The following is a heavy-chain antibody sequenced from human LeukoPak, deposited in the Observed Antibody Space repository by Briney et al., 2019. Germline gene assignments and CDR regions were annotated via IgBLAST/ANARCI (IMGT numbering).Heavy chain of an antibody. J-gene: IGHJ6*04. V-gene: IGHV4-4*09. Sequence: PSETLSLTCTVSGGSISSYYWSWIRQPPGKGQEWIGYIYTSGSTNYNPSLKSRVTISVDTSKNQFSLKLSSVTAADTAVYYCASSGTTVSLDVWGKGTTVTVSS. D-gene: IGHD4-11*01. CDR1: GGSISSYY. CDR3: ASSGTTVSLDV. CDR2: IYTSGST.